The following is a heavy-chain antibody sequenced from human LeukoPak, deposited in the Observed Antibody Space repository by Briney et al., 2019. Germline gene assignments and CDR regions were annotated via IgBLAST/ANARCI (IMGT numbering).Heavy chain of an antibody. D-gene: IGHD4/OR15-4a*01. V-gene: IGHV1-2*06. Sequence: ASVKVSCKASGGTFSSYAISWVRQAPGQGLEWMGRIDPKSGGTRLRQDFQGRVAMTRDTSISTAYLEMNSLGFDDTAAYFCARLMTIGDAFDVWGQGTILTVSS. CDR1: GGTFSSYA. J-gene: IGHJ3*01. CDR3: ARLMTIGDAFDV. CDR2: IDPKSGGT.